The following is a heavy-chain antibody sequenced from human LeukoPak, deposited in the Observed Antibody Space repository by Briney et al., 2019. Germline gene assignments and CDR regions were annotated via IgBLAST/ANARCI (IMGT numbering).Heavy chain of an antibody. CDR2: INPNSGGT. J-gene: IGHJ3*02. D-gene: IGHD2-21*02. CDR1: GYTFTDYF. CDR3: ARDQGGDGNRAFDI. V-gene: IGHV1-2*06. Sequence: ASVKVSCKTSGYTFTDYFMHWVRQAPGQGLEWMGRINPNSGGTIYAQKFQVRVTMTRDTSITTVYMELSGLRSDDTAVYYCARDQGGDGNRAFDIWGQGTMVTVSS.